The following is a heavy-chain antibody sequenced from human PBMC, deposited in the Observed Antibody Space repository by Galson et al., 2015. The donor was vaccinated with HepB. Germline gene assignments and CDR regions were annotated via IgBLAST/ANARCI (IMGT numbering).Heavy chain of an antibody. CDR2: IDPSDSYT. CDR1: GYSFTSYW. D-gene: IGHD1-26*01. J-gene: IGHJ4*02. Sequence: QSGAEVKKPGESLRISCKGSGYSFTSYWISWVRQMPGKGLEWMGRIDPSDSYTNYSPSFQGHVTISADKSISTAYLQWSSLKASDTAMYYCARHPGTLVGATTGGGFDYWGQGTLVTVSS. CDR3: ARHPGTLVGATTGGGFDY. V-gene: IGHV5-10-1*01.